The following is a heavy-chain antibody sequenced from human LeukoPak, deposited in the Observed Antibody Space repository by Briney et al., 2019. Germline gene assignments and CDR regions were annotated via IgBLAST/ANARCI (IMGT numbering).Heavy chain of an antibody. Sequence: PSETLSLTRTLSRGSISTSYWSWIRQPPGKGLGWRGYIDNSGGTNSNPSLKSRVTISVDTSKKQIALKLSSASAADTAVYYCARHMVYYYDSSGHGFDVWGQGTMVTVSS. CDR3: ARHMVYYYDSSGHGFDV. V-gene: IGHV4-59*01. J-gene: IGHJ3*01. CDR2: IDNSGGT. CDR1: RGSISTSY. D-gene: IGHD3-22*01.